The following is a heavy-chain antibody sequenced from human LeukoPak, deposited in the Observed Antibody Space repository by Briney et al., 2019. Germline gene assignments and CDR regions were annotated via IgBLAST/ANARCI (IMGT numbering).Heavy chain of an antibody. V-gene: IGHV1-69*04. D-gene: IGHD6-13*01. CDR2: IIPILGIA. J-gene: IGHJ4*02. Sequence: GASVKVSCKASGGTFSSYAISWVRQAPGQGLEWMGRIIPILGIANYAQKFQGRVTITADKSTSTAYMELSSLRSEDTAVYYCAREYSSSPIDYWGQGTLVTVSS. CDR3: AREYSSSPIDY. CDR1: GGTFSSYA.